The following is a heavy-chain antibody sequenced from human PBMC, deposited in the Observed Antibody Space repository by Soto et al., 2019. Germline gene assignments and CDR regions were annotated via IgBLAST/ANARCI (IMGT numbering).Heavy chain of an antibody. V-gene: IGHV1-18*01. Sequence: GASVKVSCKASGYTFTNYGITWVRQAPGQGLEWMGGIGAYNGDTHYTEKLQGRVTMTTDTSTSTAYMELSSLRSEDTAVYYCACKIWGEYQLPRPDYYGMDVWGQGTTVTVSS. CDR1: GYTFTNYG. CDR3: ACKIWGEYQLPRPDYYGMDV. CDR2: IGAYNGDT. D-gene: IGHD2-2*01. J-gene: IGHJ6*02.